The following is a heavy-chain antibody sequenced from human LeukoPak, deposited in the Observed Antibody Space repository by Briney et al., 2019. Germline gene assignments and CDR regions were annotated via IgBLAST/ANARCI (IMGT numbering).Heavy chain of an antibody. CDR3: ARGAGDHSSGWFDP. CDR1: GGSISSYY. CDR2: IYYSGST. Sequence: PSETLSLTCTVSGGSISSYYWSWIRQPPGKGLEWIGYIYYSGSTNYNPSLKSRVTISVDTSKNQFSLKLSSVTAADTAVYYCARGAGDHSSGWFDPWGQGTLVTVSS. J-gene: IGHJ5*02. V-gene: IGHV4-59*12. D-gene: IGHD6-19*01.